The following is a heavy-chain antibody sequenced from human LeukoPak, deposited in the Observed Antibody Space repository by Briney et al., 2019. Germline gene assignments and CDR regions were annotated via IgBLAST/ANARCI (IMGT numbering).Heavy chain of an antibody. CDR1: GYSISSGYY. CDR2: IHHSGST. D-gene: IGHD5-12*01. J-gene: IGHJ4*02. CDR3: ASTVIEVATSYFDY. Sequence: SETLSLTCTVSGYSISSGYYWGWIRQPPGKGLEWIGSIHHSGSTYYNPSLKSRVTISVDTSKNQFSLKLSSVTAADTAVYYCASTVIEVATSYFDYWGQGTLVTVSS. V-gene: IGHV4-38-2*02.